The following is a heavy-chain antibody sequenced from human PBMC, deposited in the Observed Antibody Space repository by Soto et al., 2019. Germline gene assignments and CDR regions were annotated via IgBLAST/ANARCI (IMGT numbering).Heavy chain of an antibody. D-gene: IGHD1-26*01. Sequence: PGGSLRLSCAASGFAFSNAWMSWVRQSPGKGLEWVGRIKSKTDGGTTDYAAPVKGRFTISRDDSKNTLYLQMNSLKTEDTAVYYCTTGSQESYIGSYYDYWGQGTLVTVSS. CDR3: TTGSQESYIGSYYDY. V-gene: IGHV3-15*01. CDR2: IKSKTDGGTT. CDR1: GFAFSNAW. J-gene: IGHJ4*02.